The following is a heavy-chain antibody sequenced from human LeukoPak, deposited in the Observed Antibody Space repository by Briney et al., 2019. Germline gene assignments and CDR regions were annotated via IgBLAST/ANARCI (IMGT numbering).Heavy chain of an antibody. CDR3: ARGLEWLTRRHTWFDP. Sequence: GASVKVSCKASSYTFTNYAFTWARQAPGQGLEWMGWISAYNGNTNYAQKLQGRVTMTTDTSTSTAYMELRSLRSDDTAVYYCARGLEWLTRRHTWFDPWGQGTLVTVSS. J-gene: IGHJ5*02. CDR1: SYTFTNYA. CDR2: ISAYNGNT. V-gene: IGHV1-18*01. D-gene: IGHD3-3*01.